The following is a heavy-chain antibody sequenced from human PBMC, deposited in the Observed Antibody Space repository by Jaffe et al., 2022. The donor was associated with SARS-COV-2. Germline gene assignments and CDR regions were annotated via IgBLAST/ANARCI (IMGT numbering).Heavy chain of an antibody. J-gene: IGHJ4*02. CDR1: GFTFSSYS. V-gene: IGHV3-21*01. Sequence: EVQLVESGGGLVKPGGSLRLSCAASGFTFSSYSMNWVRQAPGKGLEWVSSISSSSSYIYYADSVKGRFTISRDNAKNSLYLQMNSLRAEDTAVYYCARDGYSYGPDNHDYGGNSDDYWGQGTLVTVSS. CDR3: ARDGYSYGPDNHDYGGNSDDY. CDR2: ISSSSSYI. D-gene: IGHD5-18*01.